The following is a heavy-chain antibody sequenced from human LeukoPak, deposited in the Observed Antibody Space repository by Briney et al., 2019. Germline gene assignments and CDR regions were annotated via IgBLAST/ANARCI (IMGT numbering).Heavy chain of an antibody. CDR3: AKDPLGTGLGRYYYNGMDV. CDR1: GFTFSSYG. Sequence: PGGSLRLSCAASGFTFSSYGMHWVRQAPGKGLEWVAVISNDEISTYYADSVQGRFTISRDNSKNTLSLQMNSLRPEDTAVYYCAKDPLGTGLGRYYYNGMDVWGQGTTVTVSS. V-gene: IGHV3-30*18. CDR2: ISNDEIST. D-gene: IGHD6-19*01. J-gene: IGHJ6*02.